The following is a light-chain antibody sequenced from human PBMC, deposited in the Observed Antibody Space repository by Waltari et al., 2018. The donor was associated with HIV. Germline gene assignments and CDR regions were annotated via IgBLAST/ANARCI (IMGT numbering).Light chain of an antibody. J-gene: IGLJ2*01. CDR3: CSYAGSDSVV. Sequence: QSALTQPASVSGSPGQSIAISCIGTSSDVGKYNFVSWYQQHPGRAPKVIISEVTKRPSGVSDRFSGSKSGNTASLTISGLQAEDEADYYCCSYAGSDSVVFGGGTKLTVL. CDR2: EVT. CDR1: SSDVGKYNF. V-gene: IGLV2-23*02.